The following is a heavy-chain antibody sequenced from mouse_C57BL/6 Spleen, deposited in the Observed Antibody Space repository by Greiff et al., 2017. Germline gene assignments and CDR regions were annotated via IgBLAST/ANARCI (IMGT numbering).Heavy chain of an antibody. CDR2: IDPNSGGT. Sequence: QQPGAELVKPGASVKLSCKASGYTFTSYWMHWVKQRPGRGLEWIGRIDPNSGGTKYNEKFKSKATLTVDKPSSTAYMQLSSLTSEDSAVYYCARGGVTTRGDYYAMDYWGQGTSVTVSS. CDR3: ARGGVTTRGDYYAMDY. D-gene: IGHD2-2*01. V-gene: IGHV1-72*01. CDR1: GYTFTSYW. J-gene: IGHJ4*01.